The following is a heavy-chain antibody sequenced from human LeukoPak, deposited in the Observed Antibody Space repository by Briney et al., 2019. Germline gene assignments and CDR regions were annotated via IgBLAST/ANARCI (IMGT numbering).Heavy chain of an antibody. CDR3: ARGDWGMYYFDY. D-gene: IGHD7-27*01. CDR1: GFTFSSYA. V-gene: IGHV3-64*01. CDR2: ISSNGGST. Sequence: GGSLRLSCAASGFTFSSYAMHWVRQAPGKGLEYVSAISSNGGSTYYANSVKGRFTISRDNSKNTLYLQMGSLRAEDMAVYYCARGDWGMYYFDYWGQGTLVTVSS. J-gene: IGHJ4*02.